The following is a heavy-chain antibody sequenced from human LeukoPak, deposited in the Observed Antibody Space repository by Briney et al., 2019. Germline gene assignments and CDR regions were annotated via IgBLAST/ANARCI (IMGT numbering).Heavy chain of an antibody. D-gene: IGHD3-22*01. Sequence: NPSETLSLTCTVSGGSVSSGTYYWSWIRQPPGKGLEWIGYVYYSGSTNYNPSLKSRLTMSVDTSKNQFSLNLTSVTAADTAVYYCARDESDSSGYINWGQGTLVTVSS. CDR2: VYYSGST. CDR1: GGSVSSGTYY. J-gene: IGHJ4*02. V-gene: IGHV4-61*01. CDR3: ARDESDSSGYIN.